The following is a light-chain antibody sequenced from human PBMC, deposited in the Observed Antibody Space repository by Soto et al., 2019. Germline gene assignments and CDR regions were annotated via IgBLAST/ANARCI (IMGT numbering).Light chain of an antibody. V-gene: IGKV4-1*01. J-gene: IGKJ3*01. CDR2: WAS. CDR3: QQFYSNLFT. CDR1: QNILYTSDNKNY. Sequence: DIVMTQSPDSLAVSLGERATINCKSSQNILYTSDNKNYLAWFQQQPGQPPKLLIYWASTRVSGVPDRFSGSGSGTDFPLTIISLQAEDVAVYYCQQFYSNLFTFGPGTKVDIK.